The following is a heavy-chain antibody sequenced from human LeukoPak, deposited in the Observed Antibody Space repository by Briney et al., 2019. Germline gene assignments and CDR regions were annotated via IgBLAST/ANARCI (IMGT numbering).Heavy chain of an antibody. CDR3: ARVALGSTTTNCDY. J-gene: IGHJ4*02. CDR2: IKEGGSEK. V-gene: IGHV3-7*05. Sequence: GGSLRLSCAASGFTFSSYWMSWVRQAPGKGLEWVANIKEGGSEKYYVDSVKGRFTISRDNAKNSLYLQMNSLRAEDTAVYYCARVALGSTTTNCDYWGQGTLVSVSS. CDR1: GFTFSSYW. D-gene: IGHD1-26*01.